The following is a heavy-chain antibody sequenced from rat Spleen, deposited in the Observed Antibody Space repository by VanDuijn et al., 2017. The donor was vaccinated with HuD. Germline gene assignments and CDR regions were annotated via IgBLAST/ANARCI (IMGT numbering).Heavy chain of an antibody. CDR1: GFTFSDYY. V-gene: IGHV5-20*01. J-gene: IGHJ2*01. CDR3: AKDQYDGSYFGDY. CDR2: LNYGGRST. D-gene: IGHD1-12*02. Sequence: EVQLVESDGGLVQPGRSLKLSCAASGFTFSDYYMAWVRQAPTKGREWVATLNYGGRSTYYRDTVKGRFTIPRENAKSTLYLQMESLRSEDTATYYCAKDQYDGSYFGDYWGQGVMVTVSS.